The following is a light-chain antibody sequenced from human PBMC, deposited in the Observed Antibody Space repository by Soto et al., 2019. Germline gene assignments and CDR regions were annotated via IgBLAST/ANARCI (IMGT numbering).Light chain of an antibody. Sequence: EIVMEQSPATLSVSTGERATLSCRASQSVSSDLAWYHQKPGQAPRLLIYGASTRATGIPARFSGSGSGTEFTLTINSLQSEDFAVYYCQQYNNWPRTFGQGTKVDIK. CDR3: QQYNNWPRT. V-gene: IGKV3-15*01. J-gene: IGKJ1*01. CDR1: QSVSSD. CDR2: GAS.